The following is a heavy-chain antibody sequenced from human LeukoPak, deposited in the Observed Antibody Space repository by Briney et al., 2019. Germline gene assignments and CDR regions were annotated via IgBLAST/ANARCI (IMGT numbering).Heavy chain of an antibody. J-gene: IGHJ4*02. Sequence: GGSLRLSCAASGFTFSSYAMSWVRRAPGKGLEWVSAISSSGGSTYYADSVKGRFTISRDNSKNTLYLQMNSLRAEDTAVYHCASGGGSRPYWGQGTLVTVSS. D-gene: IGHD2-2*01. CDR3: ASGGGSRPY. V-gene: IGHV3-23*01. CDR1: GFTFSSYA. CDR2: ISSSGGST.